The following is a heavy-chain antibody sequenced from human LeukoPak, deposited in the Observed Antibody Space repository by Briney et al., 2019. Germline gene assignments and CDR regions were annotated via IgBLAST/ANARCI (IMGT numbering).Heavy chain of an antibody. Sequence: GRSLRLSCAASGFTFSSYGMHWVRQAPGKGLEWVAVISYDGSNKYYADSVKGRFTISRDNSKNTLYLQMNSLRAEDTAVYYCARELGSSGWYVAYWGQGTLVTVSS. CDR1: GFTFSSYG. CDR2: ISYDGSNK. CDR3: ARELGSSGWYVAY. V-gene: IGHV3-30*19. J-gene: IGHJ4*02. D-gene: IGHD6-19*01.